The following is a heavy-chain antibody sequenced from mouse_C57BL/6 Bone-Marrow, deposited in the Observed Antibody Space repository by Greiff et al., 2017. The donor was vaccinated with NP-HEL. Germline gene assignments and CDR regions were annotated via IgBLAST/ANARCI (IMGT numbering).Heavy chain of an antibody. CDR2: IDPADGET. V-gene: IGHV14-2*01. CDR3: ARRGLYGSSQFAY. J-gene: IGHJ3*01. Sequence: VQLQQSGAELVKPGASVKLSCTASGFNIKDYYMHWVKQRTEQGLEWIGRIDPADGETKYAPKFQGKATIPADTSSNTAYLQLSSLTSEDTAVYYCARRGLYGSSQFAYWGQGTLVTVSA. CDR1: GFNIKDYY. D-gene: IGHD1-1*01.